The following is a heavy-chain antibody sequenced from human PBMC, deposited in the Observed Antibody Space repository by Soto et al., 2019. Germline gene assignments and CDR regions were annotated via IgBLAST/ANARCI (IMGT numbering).Heavy chain of an antibody. CDR1: GFTFSSYA. Sequence: QVQLVESGGGVVQPGRSLRLSCAASGFTFSSYAMHWVRQAPGKGLEWVAVISYDGSNKYYVDSVKGRFTISRDNSKNTLYLQMNSLRAEDTAVYYCARDFSSGLDYWGQGTLVTVSS. J-gene: IGHJ4*02. CDR2: ISYDGSNK. CDR3: ARDFSSGLDY. D-gene: IGHD3-22*01. V-gene: IGHV3-30-3*01.